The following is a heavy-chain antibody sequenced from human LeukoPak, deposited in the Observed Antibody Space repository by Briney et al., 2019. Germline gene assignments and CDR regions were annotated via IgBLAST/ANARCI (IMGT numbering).Heavy chain of an antibody. D-gene: IGHD3-10*01. V-gene: IGHV3-20*04. J-gene: IGHJ4*02. CDR2: INWNGGST. CDR3: AKDSGEYYGSGSYREFDY. CDR1: GFTFDDYG. Sequence: GGSLRLSCAASGFTFDDYGMSWVRQAPGKGLEWVSGINWNGGSTGYADSVKGRFTISRDNAKNSLYLQMNSLRAEDTAVYYCAKDSGEYYGSGSYREFDYWGQGTLVTVSS.